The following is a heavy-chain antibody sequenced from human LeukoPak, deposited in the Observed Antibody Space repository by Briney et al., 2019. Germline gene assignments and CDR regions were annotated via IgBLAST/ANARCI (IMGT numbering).Heavy chain of an antibody. Sequence: ASVKVSCKASGYTFTSYDINWVRQATGQGLEWMGWMNPNSGNTGYAQKFQGRVTMTRNTSISTAYMELSSLRSEDTAVYYCARGKAAAGLYNWFDPWGQGTLVTVSS. CDR3: ARGKAAAGLYNWFDP. D-gene: IGHD6-13*01. J-gene: IGHJ5*02. CDR2: MNPNSGNT. V-gene: IGHV1-8*01. CDR1: GYTFTSYD.